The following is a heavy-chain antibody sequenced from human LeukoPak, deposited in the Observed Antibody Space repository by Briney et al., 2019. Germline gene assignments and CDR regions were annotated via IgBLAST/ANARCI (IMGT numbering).Heavy chain of an antibody. V-gene: IGHV3-30*02. CDR2: IRYDGSNK. Sequence: GGSLRLSCAASGFTFSSYGMHWVRQAPGKGLEWVAFIRYDGSNKYYADSVKGRFTISRDNSKNTLYLQMNSLRAEDTAVYYCAKDRTLTPRTRTYYMDVWGKGTTVTVSS. CDR1: GFTFSSYG. D-gene: IGHD1-14*01. J-gene: IGHJ6*03. CDR3: AKDRTLTPRTRTYYMDV.